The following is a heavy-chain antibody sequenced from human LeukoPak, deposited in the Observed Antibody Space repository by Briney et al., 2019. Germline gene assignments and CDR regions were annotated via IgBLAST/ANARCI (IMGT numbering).Heavy chain of an antibody. CDR2: ISYDGSNK. CDR1: GFTFSSYG. D-gene: IGHD3-3*01. CDR3: AKTHVIFWSGYSNDAFDI. V-gene: IGHV3-30*18. Sequence: GGSLRLSCAASGFTFSSYGMHWVRQAPGKGLEWVAVISYDGSNKYYADSVKGRFTISGDNSKNTLYLQMNSLRAEDTAVYYCAKTHVIFWSGYSNDAFDIWGQGTMVTVSS. J-gene: IGHJ3*02.